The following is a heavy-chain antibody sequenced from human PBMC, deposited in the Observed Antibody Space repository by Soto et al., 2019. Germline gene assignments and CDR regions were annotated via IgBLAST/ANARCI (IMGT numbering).Heavy chain of an antibody. J-gene: IGHJ6*02. CDR3: ARIWSGNYEVGYYGMDV. V-gene: IGHV2-70*13. CDR1: GFSLNTRGVC. Sequence: PTLVNPTQTLTLTCSVSGFSLNTRGVCVSWIRQPPGKALEWLAFIDWDDEKYYSTSLKMRLSISSDTSKSQVVLTMTNMDPADTGTYYCARIWSGNYEVGYYGMDVWGQGTTVTVSS. CDR2: IDWDDEK. D-gene: IGHD3-22*01.